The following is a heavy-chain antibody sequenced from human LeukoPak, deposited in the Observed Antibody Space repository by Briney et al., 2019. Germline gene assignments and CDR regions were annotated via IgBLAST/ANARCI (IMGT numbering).Heavy chain of an antibody. CDR3: ARGVATNRYYFDY. CDR2: INAGNGNT. D-gene: IGHD5-12*01. CDR1: GYTFTSYA. Sequence: ASVKVSCKASGYTFTSYAMHWVRQAPGQRLEWMGWINAGNGNTKYSQKFQGRVTITRDTSASAAYMELSSLRSEDTAVYSCARGVATNRYYFDYWGQGTLVTVSS. J-gene: IGHJ4*02. V-gene: IGHV1-3*01.